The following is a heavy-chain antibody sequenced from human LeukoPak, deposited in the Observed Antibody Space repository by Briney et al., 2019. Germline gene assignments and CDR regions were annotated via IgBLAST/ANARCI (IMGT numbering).Heavy chain of an antibody. J-gene: IGHJ5*02. CDR3: ARFGEGSGSYVQGTNNWFDP. CDR1: GYTFTGYY. D-gene: IGHD3-10*01. V-gene: IGHV1-46*01. CDR2: INPSGGST. Sequence: ASVKVSCKASGYTFTGYYMHWVRQAPGQGLEWMGIINPSGGSTSYAQKFQGRVTMTRDMSTSTVYMELSSLRSEDTAVYYCARFGEGSGSYVQGTNNWFDPWGQGTLVTVSS.